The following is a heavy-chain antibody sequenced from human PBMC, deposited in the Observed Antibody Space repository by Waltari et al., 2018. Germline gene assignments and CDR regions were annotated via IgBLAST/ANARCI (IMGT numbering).Heavy chain of an antibody. CDR3: TGGAVTGTDF. D-gene: IGHD6-13*01. CDR2: IRSKPNNYAT. CDR1: GFTFSCST. Sequence: EVQVVESGGGLVQPGGSLKRPLATSGFTFSCSTIHWVRQTSGKGLEWIGRIRSKPNNYATRYTASVEGRFTISRDDSENTAYLQMSSLMTEDTAVYYCTGGAVTGTDFWGQGTLVTVSS. V-gene: IGHV3-73*01. J-gene: IGHJ4*02.